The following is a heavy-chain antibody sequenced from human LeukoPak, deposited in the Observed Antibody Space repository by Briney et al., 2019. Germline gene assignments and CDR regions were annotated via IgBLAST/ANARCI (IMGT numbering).Heavy chain of an antibody. Sequence: PGGSLRLSCAASGFTFSSYAMHWVRQAPGKGLEWVAVISYDGSNKYYADSVKGRFTISRDNSKNTLYLQMNSLRAEDTAVCYCARGGYYYDSSGPLSYWGQGTLVTASS. D-gene: IGHD3-22*01. V-gene: IGHV3-30-3*01. CDR1: GFTFSSYA. CDR3: ARGGYYYDSSGPLSY. CDR2: ISYDGSNK. J-gene: IGHJ4*02.